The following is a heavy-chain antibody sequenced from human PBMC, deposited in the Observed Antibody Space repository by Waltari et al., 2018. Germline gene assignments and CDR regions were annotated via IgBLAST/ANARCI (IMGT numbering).Heavy chain of an antibody. CDR2: INHSGST. D-gene: IGHD3-3*01. Sequence: QVQLQQWGAGLLKPSETLSLTCAVYGGSFSGYYWSWIRQPPGKGLEWIGEINHSGSTNYNPSLKSRVTISVDTSKNQFSLKLSSVTAADTAVYYCARTGRITIFGVVNRFDYWGQGTLVTVSS. CDR1: GGSFSGYY. J-gene: IGHJ4*02. V-gene: IGHV4-34*01. CDR3: ARTGRITIFGVVNRFDY.